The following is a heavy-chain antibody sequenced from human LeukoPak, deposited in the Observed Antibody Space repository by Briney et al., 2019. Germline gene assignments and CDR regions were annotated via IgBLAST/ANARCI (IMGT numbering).Heavy chain of an antibody. J-gene: IGHJ4*02. CDR1: GDSVSSNSAA. CDR3: AREGRGGQPPLTY. Sequence: SQTLSLTCAISGDSVSSNSAAWNWLRQSPSRGLEWLGRTYYRSKWYKDYAVSVKSRITINPDTSKNQFSLQLNSVTPEDTAVYYCAREGRGGQPPLTYWGQGTLVTVSS. V-gene: IGHV6-1*01. CDR2: TYYRSKWYK. D-gene: IGHD1-26*01.